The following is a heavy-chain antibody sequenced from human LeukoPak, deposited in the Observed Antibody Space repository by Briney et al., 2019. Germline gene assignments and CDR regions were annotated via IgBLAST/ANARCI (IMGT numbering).Heavy chain of an antibody. CDR1: GFTFSSYE. V-gene: IGHV3-48*03. CDR2: IGYNENIM. J-gene: IGHJ3*02. Sequence: PGGSLRLSCAASGFTFSSYEMNWVRQAPGQGLEWVSYIGYNENIMYYADSVKGRFTISRDNARNSLYLQMNSLRPEDTAVYYCAAYSDTSGKAFDIWGQETVVTVSS. CDR3: AAYSDTSGKAFDI. D-gene: IGHD3-22*01.